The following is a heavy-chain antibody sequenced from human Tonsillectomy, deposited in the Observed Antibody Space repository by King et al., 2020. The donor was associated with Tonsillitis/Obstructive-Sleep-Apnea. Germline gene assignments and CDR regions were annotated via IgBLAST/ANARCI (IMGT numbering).Heavy chain of an antibody. V-gene: IGHV6-1*01. CDR1: GDSVSSNSAA. J-gene: IGHJ4*02. D-gene: IGHD3-3*01. Sequence: VQLQQSGPGLVKPSQTLSLTCAISGDSVSSNSAAWNWIRQSPSRGLEWLGRTYYRSKWYNDYAVSVKSRITINPATSTNQFSLQLNSVTPEDTAVYYCARDRKGDFWSGYYGYFDYWGQGTLVTVSS. CDR2: TYYRSKWYN. CDR3: ARDRKGDFWSGYYGYFDY.